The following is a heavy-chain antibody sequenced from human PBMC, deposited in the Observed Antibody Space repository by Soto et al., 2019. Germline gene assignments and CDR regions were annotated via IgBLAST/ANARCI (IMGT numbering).Heavy chain of an antibody. CDR1: GYTFTSYY. CDR2: INPSNST. D-gene: IGHD2-15*01. Sequence: ASVKVSCKASGYTFTSYYMHWVRQAPGQGLEWMGIINPSNSTTYAQKLQGRVTMTRDTSTSTVYMELSSLRSEDTAVYYCTRVSCTGGSCYSIDSWGQGTLVTVSS. CDR3: TRVSCTGGSCYSIDS. V-gene: IGHV1-46*03. J-gene: IGHJ4*02.